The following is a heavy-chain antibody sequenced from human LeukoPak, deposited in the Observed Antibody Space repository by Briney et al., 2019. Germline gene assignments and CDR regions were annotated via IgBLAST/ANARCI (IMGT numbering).Heavy chain of an antibody. CDR2: MNPNSGNT. Sequence: AAVTVSCKPSGYTFTSYDINWLRQATGQGPEGMGWMNPNSGNTGYAQQLQRRVPMTRPTSTSPAYMELSTLRSDDTAAYYCARGWFGQLLQDYWGQGPLVTVSS. D-gene: IGHD3-10*01. V-gene: IGHV1-8*01. J-gene: IGHJ4*02. CDR1: GYTFTSYD. CDR3: ARGWFGQLLQDY.